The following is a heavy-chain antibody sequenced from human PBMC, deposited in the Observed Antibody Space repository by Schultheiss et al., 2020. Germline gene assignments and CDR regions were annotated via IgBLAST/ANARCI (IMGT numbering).Heavy chain of an antibody. Sequence: GGSLRLSCAASGFTFSSYAMSWVRQAPGKGLEWVSAISGSGGSTYYADSVKGRFTISRDNSKNTLYLQMNSLRAEDTAVYYCAKVKGPVDFDWSPHGFDYWGQGTLVTVSS. CDR2: ISGSGGST. CDR3: AKVKGPVDFDWSPHGFDY. J-gene: IGHJ4*02. V-gene: IGHV3-23*01. CDR1: GFTFSSYA. D-gene: IGHD3-9*01.